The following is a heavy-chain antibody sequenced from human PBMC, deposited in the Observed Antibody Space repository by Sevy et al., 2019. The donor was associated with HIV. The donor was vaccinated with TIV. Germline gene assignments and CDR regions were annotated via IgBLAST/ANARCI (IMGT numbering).Heavy chain of an antibody. Sequence: GGSLRLSCAASGFSLTSYSLNWVRQAPGKGLEWVSSISGSSSYIYYADSVKGRFTISRDNAKNSLYLQMNSLRAEDTAVYYCARWDADRRWYFDYWGQGTLVTVSS. D-gene: IGHD1-26*01. V-gene: IGHV3-21*01. CDR3: ARWDADRRWYFDY. J-gene: IGHJ4*02. CDR1: GFSLTSYS. CDR2: ISGSSSYI.